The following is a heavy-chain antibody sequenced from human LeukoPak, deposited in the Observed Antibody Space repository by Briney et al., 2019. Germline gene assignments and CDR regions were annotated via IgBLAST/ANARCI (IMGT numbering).Heavy chain of an antibody. CDR1: GGSMSSYY. CDR2: IYYSGNT. Sequence: PSETLSLTCTASGGSMSSYYWSWIRQPPGKGLEWIGYIYYSGNTNYNPYLKSRVTISVDTSKNQFSLKLSSVTAADTAVYYCARDPAVTRFDYWGQGTLVTVSS. CDR3: ARDPAVTRFDY. D-gene: IGHD2-2*01. J-gene: IGHJ4*02. V-gene: IGHV4-59*01.